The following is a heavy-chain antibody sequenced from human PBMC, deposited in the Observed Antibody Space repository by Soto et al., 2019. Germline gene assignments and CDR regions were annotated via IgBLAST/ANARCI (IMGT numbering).Heavy chain of an antibody. Sequence: QVQLVQSGAEVKKPGASVKVSCKASGYTFTSYYMHWVRQAPGQGLEWMGIINPSGGSTSYAQKFQGRVTMTRDTSTSTVYMELSSLRSEDTAVYYCARELNIGYCSSTSCSRGSGDYWGQGTLVTVSS. CDR1: GYTFTSYY. D-gene: IGHD2-2*01. V-gene: IGHV1-46*03. CDR3: ARELNIGYCSSTSCSRGSGDY. J-gene: IGHJ4*02. CDR2: INPSGGST.